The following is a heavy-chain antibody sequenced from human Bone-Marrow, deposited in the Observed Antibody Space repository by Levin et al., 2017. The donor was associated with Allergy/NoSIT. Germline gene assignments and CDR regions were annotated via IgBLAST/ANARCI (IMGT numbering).Heavy chain of an antibody. V-gene: IGHV4-31*03. Sequence: ASETLSLTCTVSGGPISSGDYYWSWIRQLPGKGLEWIGYISSSGTTYYSPSLESRIDISVDTSKNQFSLELLSVTVADTAVYYCARWFNYGEVYFFDFWGQGTLVTVSS. D-gene: IGHD4-17*01. CDR2: ISSSGTT. CDR1: GGPISSGDYY. CDR3: ARWFNYGEVYFFDF. J-gene: IGHJ4*02.